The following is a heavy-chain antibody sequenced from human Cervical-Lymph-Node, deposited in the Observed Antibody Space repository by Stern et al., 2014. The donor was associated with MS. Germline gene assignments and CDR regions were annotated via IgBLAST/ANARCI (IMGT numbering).Heavy chain of an antibody. CDR2: IIPFVGTA. V-gene: IGHV1-69*06. Sequence: VQLVQSGADVKKPGSSVRVSCKASGGISWLRQAPGQGLEWMGGIIPFVGTANYAQNFQGRLTITADISTNTTYMELSSLRSDDTAVYYCARVAGDNWFDPWGQGTLVSVSS. J-gene: IGHJ5*02. D-gene: IGHD2-15*01. CDR3: ARVAGDNWFDP. CDR1: GG.